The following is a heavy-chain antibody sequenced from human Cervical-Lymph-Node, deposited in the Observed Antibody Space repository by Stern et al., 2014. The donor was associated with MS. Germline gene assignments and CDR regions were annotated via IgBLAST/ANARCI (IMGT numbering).Heavy chain of an antibody. CDR2: IYPGESDI. J-gene: IGHJ5*02. V-gene: IGHV5-51*01. Sequence: VEVVQSEAEVKKPGESLKISCKASGYTFINYWIGWVGQVPGKGMEWMGRIYPGESDIRSSPSFQGQVTISADKSINTAYLQWNSLKASDTGMYYCARRCFCVDGRFYAEGWFAPWGQGTLVTVTS. CDR3: ARRCFCVDGRFYAEGWFAP. CDR1: GYTFINYW. D-gene: IGHD3-3*01.